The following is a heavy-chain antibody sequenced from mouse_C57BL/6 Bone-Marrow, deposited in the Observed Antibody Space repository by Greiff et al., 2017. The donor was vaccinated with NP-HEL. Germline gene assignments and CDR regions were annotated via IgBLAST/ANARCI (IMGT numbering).Heavy chain of an antibody. CDR1: GFTITNTY. J-gene: IGHJ2*01. Sequence: VQLKESVAELVRPGASVKLSCTASGFTITNTYMHWVKQRPEQGLEWIGRIDPANGNTKYAPKFQGKATITADTSSNTAYLQLSSLTSEDTAIYYCASEKGYYGSPYYFDYWGQGTTLTVSS. CDR2: IDPANGNT. V-gene: IGHV14-3*01. CDR3: ASEKGYYGSPYYFDY. D-gene: IGHD1-1*01.